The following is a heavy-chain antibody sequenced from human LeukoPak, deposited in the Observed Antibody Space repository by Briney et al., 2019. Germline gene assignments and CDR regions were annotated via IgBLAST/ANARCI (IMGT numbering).Heavy chain of an antibody. CDR1: GFTFSSYS. CDR3: AREILGDDAFDI. V-gene: IGHV3-21*01. J-gene: IGHJ3*02. Sequence: GGSLRLSCAASGFTFSSYSMNWVRQAPGKGLEWVSSISSSSYIYYADSVKGRFTISRDNAKNSLYLQMNSLRAEDTAVYYCAREILGDDAFDIWGQGTMVTVSS. CDR2: ISSSSYI.